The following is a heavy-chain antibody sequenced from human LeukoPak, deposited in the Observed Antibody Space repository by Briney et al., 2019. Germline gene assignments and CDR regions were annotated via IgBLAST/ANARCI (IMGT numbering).Heavy chain of an antibody. Sequence: GGSLRLSCAASGFTFSSYAMSWVRQAPGKGMEWVSAISHSGGTTYYGDSVKGRFTISRDNSKNTLYLQMNSLRAEDTAVYYCAKANVKYCSGGSCFDAFDIWGQGTMVTVSS. D-gene: IGHD2-15*01. CDR1: GFTFSSYA. CDR2: ISHSGGTT. J-gene: IGHJ3*02. V-gene: IGHV3-23*01. CDR3: AKANVKYCSGGSCFDAFDI.